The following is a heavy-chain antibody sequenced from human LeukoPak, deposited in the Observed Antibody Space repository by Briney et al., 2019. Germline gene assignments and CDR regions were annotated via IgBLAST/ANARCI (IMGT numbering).Heavy chain of an antibody. V-gene: IGHV3-9*01. CDR1: GFTFDDYA. D-gene: IGHD6-6*01. Sequence: SLRLSCAASGFTFDDYAMHWVRQAPGKGLEWVSGTSRNSGSIGYAASVKGRFPISRDNAKNSLYLQMNSLRAEDTALYYCAKGLGSSSSDWGQGTLVTVSS. J-gene: IGHJ4*02. CDR3: AKGLGSSSSD. CDR2: TSRNSGSI.